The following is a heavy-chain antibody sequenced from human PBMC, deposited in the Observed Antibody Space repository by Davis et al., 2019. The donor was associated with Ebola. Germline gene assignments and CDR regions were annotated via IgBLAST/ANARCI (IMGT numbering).Heavy chain of an antibody. CDR2: ISAYNGNT. D-gene: IGHD2-8*01. V-gene: IGHV1-18*01. J-gene: IGHJ6*02. Sequence: AASVKVSCKASGYTFTSYGISWVRQAPGQGLEWMGWISAYNGNTNYAQKLHGIVTMNTDTSTSTAYMELRSLRSDDTAVYYCARVWDCTNGVCYYYYGMDVWGQGTTVTVSS. CDR1: GYTFTSYG. CDR3: ARVWDCTNGVCYYYYGMDV.